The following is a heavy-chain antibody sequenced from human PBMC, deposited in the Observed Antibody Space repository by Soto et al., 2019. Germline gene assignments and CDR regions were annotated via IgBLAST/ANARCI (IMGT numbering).Heavy chain of an antibody. Sequence: ASVKVSCKASGYTFTSYGISWVRQAPGQGLEWMGWISAYNGNTNYAQKLQGRVTMTTDTSTSTAYMELRSLRSDDTAAYYCAHLTNLNYYMDVWGKGTTVTVSS. V-gene: IGHV1-18*01. CDR2: ISAYNGNT. J-gene: IGHJ6*03. D-gene: IGHD2-8*01. CDR3: AHLTNLNYYMDV. CDR1: GYTFTSYG.